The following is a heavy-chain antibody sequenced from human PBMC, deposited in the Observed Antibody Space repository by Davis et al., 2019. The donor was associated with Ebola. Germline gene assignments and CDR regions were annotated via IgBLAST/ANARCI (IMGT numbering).Heavy chain of an antibody. CDR1: GFTFSSYE. CDR3: AKERVTMVRGPIDY. CDR2: ISSSGSTI. Sequence: GESLKISCAASGFTFSSYEMNWVRQAPGKGLEWVSYISSSGSTIYYADSVKGRFTISRDNAKNSLYLQMNSLRDEDTAVYYCAKERVTMVRGPIDYWGQGTLVTVSS. D-gene: IGHD3-10*01. J-gene: IGHJ4*02. V-gene: IGHV3-48*03.